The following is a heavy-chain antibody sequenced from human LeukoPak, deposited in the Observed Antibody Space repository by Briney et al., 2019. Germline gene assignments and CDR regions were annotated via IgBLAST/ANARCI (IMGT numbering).Heavy chain of an antibody. J-gene: IGHJ4*02. Sequence: PGGSLRLSCAASGFTFSSYGMSWVRQAPGKGLEWVSSISGSGGSTYYADSVKGRFTISRDNSKNTLYLQMNSLRAEDTAVYYCAKDPHYSTVVTPHGVDYWGQGTLVTVSS. CDR3: AKDPHYSTVVTPHGVDY. D-gene: IGHD4-23*01. CDR2: ISGSGGST. CDR1: GFTFSSYG. V-gene: IGHV3-23*01.